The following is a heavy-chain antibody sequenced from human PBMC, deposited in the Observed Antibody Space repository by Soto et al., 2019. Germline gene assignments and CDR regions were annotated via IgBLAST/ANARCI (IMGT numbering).Heavy chain of an antibody. D-gene: IGHD3-10*01. Sequence: QVQLQESGPGLLKPSETLSLNCTVSGGSISSGGDYWSWIRQRPGKGLEWIGYIYYTGGAYYNPSPKSRLTLSVDTAKSQFSLQLTSVTAADTAVYFCARGLTMLRGVMDSWGQGTLVTVSS. CDR2: IYYTGGA. J-gene: IGHJ4*02. CDR3: ARGLTMLRGVMDS. V-gene: IGHV4-31*03. CDR1: GGSISSGGDY.